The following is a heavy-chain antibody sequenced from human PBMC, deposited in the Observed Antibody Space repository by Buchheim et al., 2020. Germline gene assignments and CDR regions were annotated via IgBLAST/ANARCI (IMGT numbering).Heavy chain of an antibody. CDR2: IYYSGST. CDR3: ARTVAGPSWYMTTVTTTFDY. J-gene: IGHJ4*02. Sequence: QVQLQESGPGLVKPSQTLSLTCTVSGGSISSGGYYWSWIRQHPGKGLEWIGYIYYSGSTYYNPSLKSRVTISVDTSKNQFSLKLSSVTAADTAVYYCARTVAGPSWYMTTVTTTFDYWGQGTL. D-gene: IGHD4-17*01. V-gene: IGHV4-31*03. CDR1: GGSISSGGYY.